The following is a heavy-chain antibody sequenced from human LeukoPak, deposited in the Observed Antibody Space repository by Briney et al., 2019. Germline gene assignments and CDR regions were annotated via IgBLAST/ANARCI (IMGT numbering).Heavy chain of an antibody. V-gene: IGHV4-34*01. D-gene: IGHD4-17*01. J-gene: IGHJ3*02. CDR1: GGSFSGYY. Sequence: SETLSLTCAVYGGSFSGYYWSWTRQPPGKGLEWIGEINHSGSTNYNPSLKSRVTISVDTSKNQFSLKLSSVTAADTAVYYCARRPDYGDSIRSPGAFDIWGQGTMVTVSS. CDR2: INHSGST. CDR3: ARRPDYGDSIRSPGAFDI.